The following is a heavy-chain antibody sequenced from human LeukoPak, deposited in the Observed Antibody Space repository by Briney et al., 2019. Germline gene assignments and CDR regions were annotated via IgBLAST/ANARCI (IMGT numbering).Heavy chain of an antibody. CDR1: GGTFSSYA. J-gene: IGHJ4*02. Sequence: SVKVSCKASGGTFSSYAISWVRQAPGQGLEWMGRIIPILGIANYAQKFQGRVTITADKSTSTAYMELSSLRSEDTAVYYCARDGVGVTSGPSDYWGQGTLVTVSS. CDR3: ARDGVGVTSGPSDY. D-gene: IGHD1-26*01. V-gene: IGHV1-69*04. CDR2: IIPILGIA.